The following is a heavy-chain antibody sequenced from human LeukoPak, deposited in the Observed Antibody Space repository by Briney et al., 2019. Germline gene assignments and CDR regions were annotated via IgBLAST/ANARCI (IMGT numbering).Heavy chain of an antibody. CDR3: ARAKGYSGPLNDY. CDR1: GFTFSSYE. J-gene: IGHJ4*02. Sequence: GRSLRLSCAASGFTFSSYEMNWVRQAPGKGLEWVSYISSSGSTIYYADSVKGRFTISRDNAKNSLYLQMNSLRAEDTAVYYCARAKGYSGPLNDYWGQGTLVTVSS. CDR2: ISSSGSTI. V-gene: IGHV3-48*03. D-gene: IGHD5-12*01.